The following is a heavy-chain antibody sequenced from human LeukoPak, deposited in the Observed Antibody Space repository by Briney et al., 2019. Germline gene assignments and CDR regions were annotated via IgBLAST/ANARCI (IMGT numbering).Heavy chain of an antibody. CDR3: AKDRYTRASWGLLDY. Sequence: GGSLRLSCAASGFNFHDCAMHWVRHVLGQGLEWISLTTWDGGSTYYGDSVKGRFTISRDNSKNSLFLQMNSLRIEDTALYYCAKDRYTRASWGLLDYWGQGTLVTVSS. J-gene: IGHJ4*02. CDR2: TTWDGGST. CDR1: GFNFHDCA. D-gene: IGHD2-2*02. V-gene: IGHV3-43D*03.